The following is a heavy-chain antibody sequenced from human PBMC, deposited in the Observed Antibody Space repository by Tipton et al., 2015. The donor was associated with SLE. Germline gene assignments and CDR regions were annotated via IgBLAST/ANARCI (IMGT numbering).Heavy chain of an antibody. D-gene: IGHD3-9*01. CDR2: IYYSGST. V-gene: IGHV4-31*03. CDR3: ARALGILTGYYKGCWYFDL. Sequence: TLSLTCTVSGGSISSGGYYWSWIRQHPGKGLEWIGYIYYSGSTYYNPSLKSRVTISVDTSKNQFSLKLSSVTAADTAVYYCARALGILTGYYKGCWYFDLWGRGTLVTVSS. CDR1: GGSISSGGYY. J-gene: IGHJ2*01.